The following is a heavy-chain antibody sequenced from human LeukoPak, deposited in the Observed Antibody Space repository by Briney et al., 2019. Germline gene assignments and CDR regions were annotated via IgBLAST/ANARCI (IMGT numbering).Heavy chain of an antibody. CDR3: ARPMTPYGGWFDP. Sequence: GESLKISCKGSGYSFTSYWIGWVRQMPGKGLGWMGIIYPGDSDTRYSPSFQGQVTISADKSISTAYLQWSSLKASDTAMYYCARPMTPYGGWFDPWGQGTLVTVSS. V-gene: IGHV5-51*01. CDR1: GYSFTSYW. J-gene: IGHJ5*02. D-gene: IGHD4-17*01. CDR2: IYPGDSDT.